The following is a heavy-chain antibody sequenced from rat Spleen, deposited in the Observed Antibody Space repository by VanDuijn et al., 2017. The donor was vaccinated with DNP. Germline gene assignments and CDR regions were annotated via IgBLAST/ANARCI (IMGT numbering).Heavy chain of an antibody. CDR2: IYYDGGST. CDR3: ARLYDD. D-gene: IGHD1-2*01. CDR1: GFTFSDYF. V-gene: IGHV5-22*01. Sequence: EVQLVESGGGLVQPGRSLKLSCAASGFTFSDYFMAWVRQGPTKGLEWVAYIYYDGGSTSYGDSVKGRFTISRDNAISTLYLQMNSLRSEDMATYYCARLYDDWGQGVMVTVSS. J-gene: IGHJ2*01.